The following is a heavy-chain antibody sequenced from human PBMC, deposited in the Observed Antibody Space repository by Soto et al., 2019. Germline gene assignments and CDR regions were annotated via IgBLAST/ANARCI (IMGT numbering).Heavy chain of an antibody. Sequence: PGGSLRLSCAASGFTVSSNYMSWVRQAPGKGLEWVSVIYSGGSTYYADSVKGRFTISRDNSKNTLCLQMNSLRAEDTAVYYCAGNGDTNAFDIWGQGTKVTVSS. D-gene: IGHD1-26*01. V-gene: IGHV3-66*01. J-gene: IGHJ3*02. CDR2: IYSGGST. CDR3: AGNGDTNAFDI. CDR1: GFTVSSNY.